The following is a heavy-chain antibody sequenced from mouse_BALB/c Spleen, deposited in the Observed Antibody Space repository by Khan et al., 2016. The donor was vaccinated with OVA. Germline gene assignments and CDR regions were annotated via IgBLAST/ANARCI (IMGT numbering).Heavy chain of an antibody. Sequence: QFQLVQSGPELKKPGETVKISCKASGYTFTNYGMTWVKQAPGKGLKWMGWINTYTGETTYADDFKGRFAFSLETSATTAYLQINNIKNEDTATYFCARVGNYWYFDVWGSVTTVTVSS. CDR1: GYTFTNYG. V-gene: IGHV9-3-1*01. CDR2: INTYTGET. D-gene: IGHD2-1*01. J-gene: IGHJ1*01. CDR3: ARVGNYWYFDV.